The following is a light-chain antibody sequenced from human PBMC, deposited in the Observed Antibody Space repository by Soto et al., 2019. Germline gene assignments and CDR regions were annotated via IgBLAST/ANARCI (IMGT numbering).Light chain of an antibody. CDR1: QSVSSSY. Sequence: EIVLTQSPGTLSLSPGERATLSCRASQSVSSSYLAWYQQKPGQAPSLLIYAASRRATGVPDRFSGSGSGTDFTLTITRLEPEDFAVYYCQQYGSSPTWTFGQGTKVEIK. CDR3: QQYGSSPTWT. V-gene: IGKV3-20*01. J-gene: IGKJ1*01. CDR2: AAS.